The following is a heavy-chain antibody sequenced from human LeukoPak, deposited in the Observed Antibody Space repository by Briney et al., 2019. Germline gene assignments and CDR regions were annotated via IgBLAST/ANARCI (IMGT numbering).Heavy chain of an antibody. CDR1: GGSISSSSYY. V-gene: IGHV4-39*01. CDR3: ARRGYDILTGYYGLDY. J-gene: IGHJ4*02. CDR2: IYYSGST. Sequence: SETLSLTCTVSGGSISSSSYYWGWIRQPPGKGLEWIGSIYYSGSTYYNPSLKSRVTISVDTSKNQFSLKLSSVTAADTAVYYCARRGYDILTGYYGLDYWGQGTLVTVSS. D-gene: IGHD3-9*01.